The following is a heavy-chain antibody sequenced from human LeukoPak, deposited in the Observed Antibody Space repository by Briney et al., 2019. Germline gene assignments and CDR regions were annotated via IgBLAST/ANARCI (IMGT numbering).Heavy chain of an antibody. CDR3: ARAGLTTVTTDDAFDI. Sequence: GGSLRLSCAASGFPFSSYAMSWVRQAPGKGLEWVSAIISSGDSTYYADSVKGRFTISRDNSKNTLYLQMNSLRAEDTAVYYCARAGLTTVTTDDAFDIWGQGTMVTVSS. J-gene: IGHJ3*02. V-gene: IGHV3-23*01. D-gene: IGHD4-17*01. CDR1: GFPFSSYA. CDR2: IISSGDST.